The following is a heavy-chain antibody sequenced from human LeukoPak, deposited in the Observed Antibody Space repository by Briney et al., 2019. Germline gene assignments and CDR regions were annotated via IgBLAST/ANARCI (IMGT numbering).Heavy chain of an antibody. J-gene: IGHJ4*02. CDR1: GGSISSYY. CDR2: IYTSGST. CDR3: ARAGGIWFGELFAGYYFDY. V-gene: IGHV4-4*07. Sequence: KPSETLSLTCTVSGGSISSYYWSWIRPPAGKGLEWIGRIYTSGSTNYNPSLQSRVTMSVDTSKNQFSLKLSSVTAADTAVYYCARAGGIWFGELFAGYYFDYWGQGTLVTVSS. D-gene: IGHD3-10*01.